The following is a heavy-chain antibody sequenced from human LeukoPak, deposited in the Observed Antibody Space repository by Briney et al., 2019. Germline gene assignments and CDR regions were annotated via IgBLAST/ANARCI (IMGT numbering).Heavy chain of an antibody. CDR1: GGSISSSSYY. Sequence: SETLSLTCTVSGGSISSSSYYWGWIRQPPGKGLEWVGNIYYSGSTYYNPSLKSRVTISVDTSKNQFSLNLSSVTAADTAVYYCARDHDSSGYYQGIDYWGQGTLVTVSS. J-gene: IGHJ4*02. CDR2: IYYSGST. V-gene: IGHV4-39*07. D-gene: IGHD3-22*01. CDR3: ARDHDSSGYYQGIDY.